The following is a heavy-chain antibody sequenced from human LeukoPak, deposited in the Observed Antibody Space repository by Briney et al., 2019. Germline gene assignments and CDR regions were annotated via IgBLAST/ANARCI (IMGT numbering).Heavy chain of an antibody. Sequence: ASVKVSCKASGYTFTAYYMHWVRQAPGQGLDWMGWINPNRGGTNYAQKYHGRGTMTRDTSISTAYMELSRLRSGDKAFYYCARDFRFSIPSERKLGFDYWGRGTLVTVS. CDR2: INPNRGGT. D-gene: IGHD6-6*01. CDR1: GYTFTAYY. V-gene: IGHV1-2*02. CDR3: ARDFRFSIPSERKLGFDY. J-gene: IGHJ4*02.